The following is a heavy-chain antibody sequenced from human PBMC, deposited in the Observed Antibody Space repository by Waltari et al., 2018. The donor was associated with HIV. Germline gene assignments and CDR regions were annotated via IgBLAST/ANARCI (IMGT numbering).Heavy chain of an antibody. Sequence: EVQLVQSGAEVKKPGESLRISCKGSGYSFTSYWISWVRQMPGKGLEWMGRIDPSDSYTNYSPSFQGHVTISADKSISTAYLQWSSLKASDTAMYYCARQLGYCSSTSCFNWFDPWGQGTLVTVSS. V-gene: IGHV5-10-1*01. CDR2: IDPSDSYT. J-gene: IGHJ5*02. CDR3: ARQLGYCSSTSCFNWFDP. D-gene: IGHD2-2*01. CDR1: GYSFTSYW.